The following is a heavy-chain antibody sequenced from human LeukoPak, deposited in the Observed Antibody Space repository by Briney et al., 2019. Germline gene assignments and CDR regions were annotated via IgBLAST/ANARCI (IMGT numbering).Heavy chain of an antibody. CDR2: ISYDGSNK. CDR3: ARDRVNYGYFDY. J-gene: IGHJ4*02. Sequence: PGGSLRLSCAASGFIFSSYTMHWVRQAPGKGLEWVAVISYDGSNKYYADSVKGRFTISRDNSKNMLYLQMNSLRAEDTAVYYCARDRVNYGYFDYWGQGTLVTVSS. D-gene: IGHD1-7*01. CDR1: GFIFSSYT. V-gene: IGHV3-30-3*01.